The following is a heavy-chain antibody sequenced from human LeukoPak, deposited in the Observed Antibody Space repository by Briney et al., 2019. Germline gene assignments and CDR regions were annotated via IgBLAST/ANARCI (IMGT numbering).Heavy chain of an antibody. V-gene: IGHV3-23*01. D-gene: IGHD2-15*01. CDR2: ISGSGGST. CDR1: GFTFSSYG. CDR3: ARASCSGGSCDVGPFDY. J-gene: IGHJ4*02. Sequence: GGSLRLSCAASGFTFSSYGMSWVRQAPGKGLEWVSAISGSGGSTYYADSVKGRFTISRDNSKNTLYLQMSSLRAEDTAVYYCARASCSGGSCDVGPFDYWGQGTPVTVSS.